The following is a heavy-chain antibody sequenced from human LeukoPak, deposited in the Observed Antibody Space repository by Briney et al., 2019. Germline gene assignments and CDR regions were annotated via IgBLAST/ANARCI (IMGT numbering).Heavy chain of an antibody. V-gene: IGHV4-59*08. J-gene: IGHJ4*02. CDR1: GGSISSYY. CDR2: IYYSGST. Sequence: SETLSLTCTVSGGSISSYYWSWIRQPPGKGLEWIGYIYYSGSTNYNPSLKSRVTISVDTSKNQFSLKLSSVTAADTAVYYCARLVRYYFDYWGQGALVTVSS. CDR3: ARLVRYYFDY.